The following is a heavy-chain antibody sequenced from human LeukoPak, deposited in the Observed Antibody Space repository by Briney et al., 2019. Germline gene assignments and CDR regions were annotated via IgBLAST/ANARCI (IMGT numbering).Heavy chain of an antibody. V-gene: IGHV4-30-4*07. J-gene: IGHJ6*03. CDR3: ARGQGATVVYYYYYMDV. D-gene: IGHD4-23*01. CDR2: IYYSVNT. Sequence: SQTLSLTCAVSGGSISSGGYSWSWIRQPPGKGLEWIGYIYYSVNTYYSPSLKSRVTISVDTSKNQFSLKLSSVTAADTAVYYCARGQGATVVYYYYYMDVWGKGTTVTVSS. CDR1: GGSISSGGYS.